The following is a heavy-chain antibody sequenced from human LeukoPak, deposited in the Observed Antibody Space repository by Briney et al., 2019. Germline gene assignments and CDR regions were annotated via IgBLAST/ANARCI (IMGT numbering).Heavy chain of an antibody. Sequence: GGSLRLSCAASGFTFSDYRMNWVRQAPGKGLEWVSNIRNNGSEKHYVDSVKGRFTISRDNAKNSLYLQMSSLRAEDTAGYYFVIDVRGSLGDWGQGTLVTVSS. D-gene: IGHD3-16*01. CDR1: GFTFSDYR. CDR3: VIDVRGSLGD. V-gene: IGHV3-7*05. J-gene: IGHJ4*02. CDR2: IRNNGSEK.